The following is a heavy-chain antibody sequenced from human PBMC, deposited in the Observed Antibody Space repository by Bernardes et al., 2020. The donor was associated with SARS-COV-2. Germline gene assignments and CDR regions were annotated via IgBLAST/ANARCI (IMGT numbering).Heavy chain of an antibody. D-gene: IGHD3-3*02. Sequence: SETRSVTCTVSGGADTRNYWSWIRQSPGKGLEWIGYIHYIEKTIYNPSLKSRVTISLDTSKNKLSLKLSSVTAADSAVYYRARRRAIFGVKHYGLDVWCQGTTVTVSS. V-gene: IGHV4-59*02. J-gene: IGHJ6*02. CDR1: GGADTRNY. CDR2: IHYIEKT. CDR3: ARRRAIFGVKHYGLDV.